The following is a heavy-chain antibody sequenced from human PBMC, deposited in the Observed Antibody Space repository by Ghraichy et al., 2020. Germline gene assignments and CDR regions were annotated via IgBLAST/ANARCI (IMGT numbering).Heavy chain of an antibody. CDR1: GGSISSYY. Sequence: SETLSLTCTVSGGSISSYYWSWIRQPPGKGLEWIGYIYYSGSTNYNPSLKSRVTISVDTSKNQFSLKLGSVTAADTAVYYCARHADYGGPFDYWGQGTLVTVSS. V-gene: IGHV4-59*08. CDR3: ARHADYGGPFDY. D-gene: IGHD4-23*01. J-gene: IGHJ4*02. CDR2: IYYSGST.